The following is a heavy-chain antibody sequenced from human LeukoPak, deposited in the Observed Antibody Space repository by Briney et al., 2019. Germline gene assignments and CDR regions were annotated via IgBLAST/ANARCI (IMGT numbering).Heavy chain of an antibody. V-gene: IGHV3-23*01. Sequence: GGSLRLSCAASGFTFSSYALSWVRQAPGKGLEWVSAISGSGGSTYYADSVKGRFTISRDNSKNTLYLQMNSLRAEDTAVYYCAKDRGLGYCSGGSCYSGYNFQHWGQGTLVTVSS. CDR1: GFTFSSYA. J-gene: IGHJ1*01. CDR2: ISGSGGST. CDR3: AKDRGLGYCSGGSCYSGYNFQH. D-gene: IGHD2-15*01.